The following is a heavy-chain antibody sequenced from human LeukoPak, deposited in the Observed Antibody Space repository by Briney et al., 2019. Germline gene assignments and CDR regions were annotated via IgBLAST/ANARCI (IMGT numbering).Heavy chain of an antibody. J-gene: IGHJ4*02. CDR1: GFTFSSHG. Sequence: GGTLRLSCAASGFTFSSHGMNWVRQAPGKGLEWVSGIRGDGVTTYYADSVKGRFTVSRDNSKNTLYVQMKSLRAEDTAVYYCAKDFVVVPGNVNYFDYWGQGTLVTVSS. CDR2: IRGDGVTT. D-gene: IGHD2-21*02. CDR3: AKDFVVVPGNVNYFDY. V-gene: IGHV3-23*01.